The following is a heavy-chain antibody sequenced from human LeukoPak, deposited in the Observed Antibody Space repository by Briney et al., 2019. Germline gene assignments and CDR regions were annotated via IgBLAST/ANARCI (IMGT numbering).Heavy chain of an antibody. CDR3: ARGKVVMPLDI. CDR1: GGSLSSSSHY. J-gene: IGHJ3*02. V-gene: IGHV4-39*07. CDR2: IYDSGST. Sequence: TSETLSLTCTVSGGSLSSSSHYWAWIRQSPGKGLEWIGIIYDSGSTYYNPSLKRRVAMSLDTSKNQFSLKVTSVTAADTAVYYCARGKVVMPLDIWGQGTMVTVST. D-gene: IGHD3-16*01.